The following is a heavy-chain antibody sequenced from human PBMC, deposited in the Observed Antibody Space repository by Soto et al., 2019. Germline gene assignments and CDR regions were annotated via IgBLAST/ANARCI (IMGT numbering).Heavy chain of an antibody. J-gene: IGHJ3*02. CDR2: ISWNSGSI. D-gene: IGHD3-9*01. CDR3: AKDITYYDILTGPRDAFDI. CDR1: GFTFDDYA. V-gene: IGHV3-9*01. Sequence: GGSLRLSCAASGFTFDDYAMHWVRQAPGKGLEWVSGISWNSGSIGYADSVKGRFTISRDNAKNSLYLQMNSLRAEDTALYYCAKDITYYDILTGPRDAFDIWGQGTMVTVSS.